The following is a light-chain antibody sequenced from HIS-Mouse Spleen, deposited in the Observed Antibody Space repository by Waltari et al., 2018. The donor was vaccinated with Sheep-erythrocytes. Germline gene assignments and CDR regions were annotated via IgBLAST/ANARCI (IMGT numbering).Light chain of an antibody. J-gene: IGLJ2*01. Sequence: QSVLTQPPSVSGAPGQRVTISCTGSSPNIGAAYDSQWYPRLPGTAPKLLIYGNSNRPSGVPDRFSGSKSGTSASLAITGLQAEDEADYYCQSYDSSLSGVVFGGGTKLTVL. CDR2: GNS. CDR3: QSYDSSLSGVV. CDR1: SPNIGAAYD. V-gene: IGLV1-40*01.